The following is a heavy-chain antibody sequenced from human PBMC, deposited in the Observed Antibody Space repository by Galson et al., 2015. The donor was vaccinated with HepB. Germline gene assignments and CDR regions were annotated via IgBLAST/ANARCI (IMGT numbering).Heavy chain of an antibody. D-gene: IGHD2-2*02. CDR2: ISYDGSNK. J-gene: IGHJ6*03. Sequence: GFTFSSYGMHWVRQAPGKGLEWVAVISYDGSNKYYADSVKGRFTISRDNSKNTLYLQMNSLRAEDTAVYYCAKDAQDIVVVPAALPYYYYYMDVWGKGTTVTVSS. CDR1: GFTFSSYG. V-gene: IGHV3-30*18. CDR3: AKDAQDIVVVPAALPYYYYYMDV.